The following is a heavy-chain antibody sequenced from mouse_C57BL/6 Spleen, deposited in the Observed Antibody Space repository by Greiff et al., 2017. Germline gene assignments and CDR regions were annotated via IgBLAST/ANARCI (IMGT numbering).Heavy chain of an antibody. CDR2: INPSSGYT. V-gene: IGHV1-4*01. Sequence: VQLQQSGAELARPGASVKMSCKASGYTFTSYTMHWVKQRPGQGLEWIGYINPSSGYTKYNQKFKDKATLTADKSSSTAYMQLSSLTSEDSAVYYCAREGYTYAMDYWVQGTSVTVSS. D-gene: IGHD2-2*01. CDR1: GYTFTSYT. J-gene: IGHJ4*01. CDR3: AREGYTYAMDY.